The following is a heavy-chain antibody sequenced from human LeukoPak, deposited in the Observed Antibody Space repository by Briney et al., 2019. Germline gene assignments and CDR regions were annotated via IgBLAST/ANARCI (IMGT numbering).Heavy chain of an antibody. CDR1: GFTFSSYA. CDR3: AKGDYDYVWGSYRPNDAFDI. CDR2: ISGSGDSA. J-gene: IGHJ3*02. Sequence: GGSLRLYCAASGFTFSSYAMSWVRQAPGKGLEWVSAISGSGDSAYYADSVKGRFTISRDNSKNTLYLQMNSLRAEDTAVYYCAKGDYDYVWGSYRPNDAFDIWGQGTMVTVSS. D-gene: IGHD3-16*02. V-gene: IGHV3-23*01.